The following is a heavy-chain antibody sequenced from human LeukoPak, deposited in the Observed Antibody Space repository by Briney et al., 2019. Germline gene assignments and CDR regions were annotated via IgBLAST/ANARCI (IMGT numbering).Heavy chain of an antibody. CDR3: ARNYDSSGLFDL. CDR1: GFTFSSYG. Sequence: GGSLRLSCAASGFTFSSYGMSWVRQAPGKGLEGVSAISGSGGSTYYADSVKGRFTISGDNSKNTLYLQMNSLRAEDTAVYYCARNYDSSGLFDLWGRGTLVTVSS. CDR2: ISGSGGST. J-gene: IGHJ2*01. V-gene: IGHV3-23*01. D-gene: IGHD3-22*01.